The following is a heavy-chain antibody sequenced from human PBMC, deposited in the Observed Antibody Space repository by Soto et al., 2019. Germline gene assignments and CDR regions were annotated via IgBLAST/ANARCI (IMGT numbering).Heavy chain of an antibody. V-gene: IGHV3-7*03. CDR3: ARGIGVDV. Sequence: GGSLRLSYAASGFTFSSYWMSWVRQAPGKGLEWVANIKQDGSGRYSVDSVKGRFTISRDNAKDSLYLQMNSLRAEDTAVYYCARGIGVDVWGQGTTVTVSS. CDR2: IKQDGSGR. J-gene: IGHJ6*02. CDR1: GFTFSSYW. D-gene: IGHD3-10*01.